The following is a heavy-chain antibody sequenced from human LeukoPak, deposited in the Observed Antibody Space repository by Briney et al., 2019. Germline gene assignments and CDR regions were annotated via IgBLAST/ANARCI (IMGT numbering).Heavy chain of an antibody. D-gene: IGHD2-8*02. Sequence: SETLSLTCTVSGYSICSGYYWGWIRQPPGKGLEWIGSIYHSGSTYYNPSLKSRVTISVDTSKNQFSLKLSSVTAADTAVYYCARGGISNWFDPWGQGTLVTVSS. CDR3: ARGGISNWFDP. V-gene: IGHV4-38-2*02. CDR2: IYHSGST. CDR1: GYSICSGYY. J-gene: IGHJ5*02.